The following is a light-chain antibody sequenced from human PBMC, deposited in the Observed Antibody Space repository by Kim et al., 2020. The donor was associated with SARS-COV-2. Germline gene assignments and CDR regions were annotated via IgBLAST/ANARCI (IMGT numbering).Light chain of an antibody. V-gene: IGLV2-11*01. CDR3: CSYAGRYTV. Sequence: QSALTQPRSVSGTPGQSVTISCTGTSNDVGGYNYVSWYQQHPGNAPQLMIYDVSNRPSGVHDRCSGSKSGNTASLTMSGLQPEDEADYYCCSYAGRYTVFGGGTQLTVL. CDR2: DVS. CDR1: SNDVGGYNY. J-gene: IGLJ2*01.